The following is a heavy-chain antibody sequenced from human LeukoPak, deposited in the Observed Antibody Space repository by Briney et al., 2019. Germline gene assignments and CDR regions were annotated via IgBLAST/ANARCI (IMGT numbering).Heavy chain of an antibody. J-gene: IGHJ4*02. D-gene: IGHD5-12*01. CDR2: INHSGST. Sequence: SETLSLTCAVYGGSFSGYYWSWIRQPPGKGLEWIGEINHSGSTNYNPSLKSRVTISVVTSKNQFSLKLSSVTAADTAVYYCARARGWLRLPFYFDYWGQGTLVTVSS. CDR3: ARARGWLRLPFYFDY. CDR1: GGSFSGYY. V-gene: IGHV4-34*01.